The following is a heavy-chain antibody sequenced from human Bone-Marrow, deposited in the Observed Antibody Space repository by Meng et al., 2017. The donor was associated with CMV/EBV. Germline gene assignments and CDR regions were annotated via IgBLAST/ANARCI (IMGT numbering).Heavy chain of an antibody. CDR3: ARDYQYDFWSGYPVEGIDY. J-gene: IGHJ4*02. CDR1: GGSVSSGSYY. Sequence: SETLSLTCTVSGGSVSSGSYYWSWIRQPPGKGLEWIGYIYYSGSTNYNPSLKSRVTISVDTSKNQFSLKLSSVTAADTAVYYCARDYQYDFWSGYPVEGIDYWGQGTLVTVSS. D-gene: IGHD3-3*01. V-gene: IGHV4-61*01. CDR2: IYYSGST.